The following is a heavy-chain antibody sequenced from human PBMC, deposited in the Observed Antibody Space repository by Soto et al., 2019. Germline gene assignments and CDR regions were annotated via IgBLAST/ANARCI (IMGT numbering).Heavy chain of an antibody. CDR1: GFTFTSSA. V-gene: IGHV1-58*01. Sequence: RAAVKVSCKASGFTFTSSAVQWGRQARGQRLEWIGWIVVGSGNTNYAQKFQERVTITRDMSTSTAYMELSSLRSEDTAVYYCAAEKGIAVDGSRIYYGMDVWRQGTTVTASS. J-gene: IGHJ6*02. CDR3: AAEKGIAVDGSRIYYGMDV. D-gene: IGHD6-19*01. CDR2: IVVGSGNT.